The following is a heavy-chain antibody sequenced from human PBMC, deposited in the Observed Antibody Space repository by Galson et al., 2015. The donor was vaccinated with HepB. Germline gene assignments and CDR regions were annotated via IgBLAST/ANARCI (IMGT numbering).Heavy chain of an antibody. Sequence: SLRLSCAAPGFTFSSYSMNWVRQAPGKGLEWVSSISSSSSYIYYADSVKGRFTISRDNAKNSLYLQMNSLRAEDTAVYYCAVTYYYDSSGYSIDAFDIWGQGTMVTVSS. CDR3: AVTYYYDSSGYSIDAFDI. J-gene: IGHJ3*02. CDR2: ISSSSSYI. D-gene: IGHD3-22*01. CDR1: GFTFSSYS. V-gene: IGHV3-21*01.